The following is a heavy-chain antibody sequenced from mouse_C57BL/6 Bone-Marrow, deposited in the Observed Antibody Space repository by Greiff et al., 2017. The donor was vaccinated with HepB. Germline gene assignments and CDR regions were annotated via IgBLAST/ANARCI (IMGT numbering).Heavy chain of an antibody. V-gene: IGHV1-55*01. CDR1: GYTFTSYW. J-gene: IGHJ4*01. CDR2: SYPGSGST. Sequence: QVQLQQPGAELVKPGASVKMSCKASGYTFTSYWITWVKQRHGQGLEWIGDSYPGSGSTNYNEKFKSKATLTVDTSSSTAYMQLRSLTSEDSAFYYCAPYGYGKGNAMDYWGQVTSVTVSS. CDR3: APYGYGKGNAMDY. D-gene: IGHD2-2*01.